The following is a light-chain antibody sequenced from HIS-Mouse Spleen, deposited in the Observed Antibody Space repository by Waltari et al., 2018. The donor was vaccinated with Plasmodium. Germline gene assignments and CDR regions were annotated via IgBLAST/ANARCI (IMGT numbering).Light chain of an antibody. V-gene: IGLV3-27*01. J-gene: IGLJ3*02. CDR1: VLAKKKY. CDR3: YSAADNNWV. CDR2: KDS. Sequence: SYELTQPSSVSVSPGQPARITCSGDVLAKKKYARWFQQTPGQAPGLVIYKDSERPSGIPERFSGSSSGTTVTLTISGAQVEDEADYYCYSAADNNWVFGGGTKLTVL.